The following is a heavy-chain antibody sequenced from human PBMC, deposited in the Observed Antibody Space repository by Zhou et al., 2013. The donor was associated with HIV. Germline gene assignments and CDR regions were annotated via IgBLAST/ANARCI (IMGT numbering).Heavy chain of an antibody. CDR2: IIPFFGPA. D-gene: IGHD3-22*01. CDR3: ARGPYYYESSGYLGGIRGFDY. V-gene: IGHV1-69*05. Sequence: QVQLVQSGAEVKKPGASVKVSCKASSYTFTSYGISWVRQAPGQGLEWMGGIIPFFGPANYAQRFQGRVTITTDESTSTAYMELSSLRSEDTAVYYCARGPYYYESSGYLGGIRGFDYWGQGTLVTVSS. CDR1: SYTFTSYG. J-gene: IGHJ4*02.